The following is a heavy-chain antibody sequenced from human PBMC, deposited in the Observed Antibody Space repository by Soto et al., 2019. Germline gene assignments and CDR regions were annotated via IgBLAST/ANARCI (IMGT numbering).Heavy chain of an antibody. CDR3: ARGRAMGLXY. Sequence: GGSLRLSFTASGFTFNTRWMHWVRQAPGKGLVWVSRIDFDGITTKYADSVKRRLTVSRDNDKNTVYLHVNTLRDEDTAVYYCARGRAMGLXYWGLGTLVTV. D-gene: IGHD1-26*01. CDR2: IDFDGITT. J-gene: IGHJ4*02. CDR1: GFTFNTRW. V-gene: IGHV3-74*01.